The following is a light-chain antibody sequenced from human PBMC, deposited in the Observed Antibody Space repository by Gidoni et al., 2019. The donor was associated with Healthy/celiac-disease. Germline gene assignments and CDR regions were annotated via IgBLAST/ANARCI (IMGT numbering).Light chain of an antibody. J-gene: IGLJ2*01. CDR3: SSYTSSSTLV. Sequence: QSALTQPASVSGSPGQPITISCTGTSSDVGGYNYVSWYQHHPGKAPKLMIYEVSNRPSGVSNRSSGSKSGNTASLTISGLQAEDDADYYCSSYTSSSTLVFGGGTKLTVL. CDR2: EVS. CDR1: SSDVGGYNY. V-gene: IGLV2-14*01.